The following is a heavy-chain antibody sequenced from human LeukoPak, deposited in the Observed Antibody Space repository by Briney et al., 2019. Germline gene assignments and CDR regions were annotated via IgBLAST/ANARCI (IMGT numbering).Heavy chain of an antibody. CDR1: GGTFSSYA. CDR2: IIPIFGTA. J-gene: IGHJ4*02. D-gene: IGHD6-13*01. V-gene: IGHV1-69*01. Sequence: ASVKVSCKASGGTFSSYAISWVRQAPGQGLEWMGGIIPIFGTANYAQKFQGRVTITADESTSTAYMELSSLGSEDTAVYYCARDPRARASSSWYDYWGQGTLVTVSS. CDR3: ARDPRARASSSWYDY.